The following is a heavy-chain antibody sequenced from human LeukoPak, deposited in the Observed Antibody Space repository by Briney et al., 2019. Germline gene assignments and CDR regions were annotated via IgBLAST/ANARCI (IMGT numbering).Heavy chain of an antibody. CDR3: ARAKTRTVAGNFDY. Sequence: SVKVSCKASGGTFSSYAISWVRQAPGQGVEWMGGIVPIFGTANYAQKFQGRVTITADESTSTAYMELSSLRSEDTAVYYCARAKTRTVAGNFDYWGQGTLVTVSS. D-gene: IGHD6-19*01. J-gene: IGHJ4*02. CDR2: IVPIFGTA. CDR1: GGTFSSYA. V-gene: IGHV1-69*01.